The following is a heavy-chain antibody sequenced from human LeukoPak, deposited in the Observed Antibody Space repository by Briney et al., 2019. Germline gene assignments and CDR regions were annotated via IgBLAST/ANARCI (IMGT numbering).Heavy chain of an antibody. CDR2: ISGSGSST. Sequence: GGTLRLSCAASGFTFSTFGMSWVRQAPGKGLEWVSGISGSGSSTYYADSVKGRFTISRDNSKNTLYLRMNRLRAEDTAEYFCAKKFGELFGDWTFDIWGQGTMVTVSS. CDR1: GFTFSTFG. J-gene: IGHJ3*02. V-gene: IGHV3-23*01. CDR3: AKKFGELFGDWTFDI. D-gene: IGHD3-10*01.